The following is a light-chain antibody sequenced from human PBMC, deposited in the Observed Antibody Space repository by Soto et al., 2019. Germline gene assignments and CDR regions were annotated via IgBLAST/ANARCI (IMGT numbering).Light chain of an antibody. CDR3: QSYDSSLSVV. CDR2: SNN. Sequence: QSVLTQPPSVSGAPGQRVTISCTGSSSNIGAGYDVNWYQQLPGTSPKLLIYSNNYRPSGVPDRFSGSKSDTSASLTITGLQAEDEADFYCQSYDSSLSVVFGGGTKVTVL. V-gene: IGLV1-40*01. CDR1: SSNIGAGYD. J-gene: IGLJ2*01.